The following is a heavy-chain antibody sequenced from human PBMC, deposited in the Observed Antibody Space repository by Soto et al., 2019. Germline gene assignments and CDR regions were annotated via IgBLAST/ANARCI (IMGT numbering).Heavy chain of an antibody. J-gene: IGHJ5*02. CDR2: IYYSGNT. Sequence: SETLSLTCTVSGGSISSSSYYWGWLRQPPGKGLEWIGSIYYSGNTYYNPSLKSRVTISVDTSKNQFSLKLSSVTAADTAVYYCARGYSSSLSNWFDPWGQGTLVTVSS. CDR3: ARGYSSSLSNWFDP. CDR1: GGSISSSSYY. D-gene: IGHD6-13*01. V-gene: IGHV4-39*07.